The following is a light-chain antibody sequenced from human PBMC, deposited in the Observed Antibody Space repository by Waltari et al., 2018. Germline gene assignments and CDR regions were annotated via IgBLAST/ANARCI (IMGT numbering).Light chain of an antibody. CDR3: SSYTSSLPVV. J-gene: IGLJ2*01. Sequence: QSALTQPASVSGSPGQSITISCPGTSSDVGGYNYVPWYQQHPGKAPKLMIYDVSNRPSGVSNRFSGSKSGNTASLTISGLQAEDEADYYCSSYTSSLPVVFGGGTKLTVL. CDR1: SSDVGGYNY. V-gene: IGLV2-14*03. CDR2: DVS.